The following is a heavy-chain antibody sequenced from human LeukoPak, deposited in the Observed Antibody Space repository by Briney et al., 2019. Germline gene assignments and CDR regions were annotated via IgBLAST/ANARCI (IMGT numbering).Heavy chain of an antibody. D-gene: IGHD3-3*01. CDR2: IRQDGSDK. CDR1: GFTFTSYW. CDR3: ARAAPYRFLEWSLWDY. V-gene: IGHV3-7*01. Sequence: PGGSLRLSCAASGFTFTSYWMSWVRQAPGKGLEWVANIRQDGSDKYYVDSVKGRFTISRDNAANSLYLQMNSLRAKDTAIYYCARAAPYRFLEWSLWDYWGQGALVSVSS. J-gene: IGHJ4*02.